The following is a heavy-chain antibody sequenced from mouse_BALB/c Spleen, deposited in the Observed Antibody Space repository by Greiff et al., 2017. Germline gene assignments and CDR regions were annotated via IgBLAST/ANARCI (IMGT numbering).Heavy chain of an antibody. CDR1: GFTFSSYA. CDR2: ISSGGST. V-gene: IGHV5-6-5*01. J-gene: IGHJ4*01. CDR3: AREGGDDCAMDY. Sequence: DVMLVESGGGLVKPGGSLKLSCAASGFTFSSYAMSWVRQTPEKRLEWVASISSGGSTYYPDSVKGRFTNSRDNARNILYLRMSSMRSEDTAMYYCAREGGDDCAMDYGGQGTSVTVSS.